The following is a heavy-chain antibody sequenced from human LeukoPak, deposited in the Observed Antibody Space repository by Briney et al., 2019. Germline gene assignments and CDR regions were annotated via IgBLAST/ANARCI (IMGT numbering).Heavy chain of an antibody. CDR2: ISSSTGNT. V-gene: IGHV1-18*01. CDR3: VRQPLGYCSSTSCLD. CDR1: GYNFNTYG. J-gene: IGHJ4*02. Sequence: GASVKVSCKASGYNFNTYGISWVRQAPGQGLEWMGWISSSTGNTKYAQKLQDRVTMTTDTSTSTAYLYLRNLRSDDTAVYYCVRQPLGYCSSTSCLDWGQGTLVTVSS. D-gene: IGHD2-2*01.